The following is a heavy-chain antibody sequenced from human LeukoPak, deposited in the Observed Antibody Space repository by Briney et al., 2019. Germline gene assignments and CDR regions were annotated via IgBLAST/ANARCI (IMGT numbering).Heavy chain of an antibody. Sequence: ASVKVSCKASGYSFISYGITWVRQAPGQGLEWMGWISAYNGNTDYAQKLQGRVTMTTDTPTNTAYMELRSLRSDDTALYYCARDNRYFDLWGRGTLVTVSS. CDR2: ISAYNGNT. D-gene: IGHD1-14*01. J-gene: IGHJ2*01. CDR3: ARDNRYFDL. CDR1: GYSFISYG. V-gene: IGHV1-18*01.